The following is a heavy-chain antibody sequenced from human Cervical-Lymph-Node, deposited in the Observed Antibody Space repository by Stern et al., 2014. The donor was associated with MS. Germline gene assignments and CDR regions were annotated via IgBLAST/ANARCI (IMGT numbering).Heavy chain of an antibody. CDR2: IIVYNDDR. CDR1: GFDFNAFG. J-gene: IGHJ4*02. Sequence: QLVQSGSEMRRPGAWVKVSCKTSGFDFNAFGIFWVRQAPGQSLEWVGGIIVYNDDRFAAQKFQDRVTASADTSTSTAYLELRDLTSDDTAVYYCARLNSGGESTDFDVWGQGTLVTVSS. V-gene: IGHV1-18*04. D-gene: IGHD1-26*01. CDR3: ARLNSGGESTDFDV.